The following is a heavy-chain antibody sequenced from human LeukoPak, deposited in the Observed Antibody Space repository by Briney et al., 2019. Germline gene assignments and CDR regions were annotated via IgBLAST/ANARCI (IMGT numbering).Heavy chain of an antibody. CDR1: GFTFNSYV. CDR2: ISGSGGSI. D-gene: IGHD3-22*01. Sequence: GGSLRLSCAASGFTFNSYVMTWVRQAPGKGLEWVSGISGSGGSIHYADSVKGRFTISRDNSKNTLYLQMNSLRAEDTAVYYCAKDRGYYDSSGYSPLLDYWGQGTLVTVSS. J-gene: IGHJ4*02. CDR3: AKDRGYYDSSGYSPLLDY. V-gene: IGHV3-23*01.